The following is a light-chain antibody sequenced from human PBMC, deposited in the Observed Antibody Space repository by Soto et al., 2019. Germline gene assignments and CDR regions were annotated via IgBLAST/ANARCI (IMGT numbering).Light chain of an antibody. CDR2: GAS. CDR1: QSVSSN. V-gene: IGKV3-15*01. Sequence: ELVMTQSPANLSVSPEERATLSCRASQSVSSNLAWYQQKPGQGPRLLIYGASTRATSIPARFSGSGSGTEFPLTINSLQSEDFAVYYCQQYNKWPPYTFGQGTKLEIK. J-gene: IGKJ2*01. CDR3: QQYNKWPPYT.